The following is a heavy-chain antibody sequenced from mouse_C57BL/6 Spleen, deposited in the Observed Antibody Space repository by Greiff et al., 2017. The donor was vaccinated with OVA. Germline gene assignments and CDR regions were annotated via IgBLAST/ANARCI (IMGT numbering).Heavy chain of an antibody. CDR3: ARKKGLCCGYWFAY. Sequence: QVQLQQPGTELVKPGASVKLSCKASGYTFTSYWMHWVKQRPGQGLEWIGNINPSNGGTNYNEKFKGKATLTVDKSSSTAYMQLISLTSEDSAVYYCARKKGLCCGYWFAYWGQGTLVTVSA. CDR2: INPSNGGT. D-gene: IGHD6-1*01. CDR1: GYTFTSYW. J-gene: IGHJ3*01. V-gene: IGHV1-53*01.